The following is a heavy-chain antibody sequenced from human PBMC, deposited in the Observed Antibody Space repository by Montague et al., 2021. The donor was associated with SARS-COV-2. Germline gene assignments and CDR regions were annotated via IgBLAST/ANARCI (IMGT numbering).Heavy chain of an antibody. Sequence: SETLSLTCTVSGGSISSYYWSWIRQPPGKGLEWIGYIYYSGSTNHNPSLKSRVTISVDTSKNQFSLKLSSVTAADTAVYYCARETVYCSSTSCYESWFDPWGQGTLVTVSS. D-gene: IGHD2-2*01. CDR3: ARETVYCSSTSCYESWFDP. CDR1: GGSISSYY. CDR2: IYYSGST. J-gene: IGHJ5*02. V-gene: IGHV4-59*01.